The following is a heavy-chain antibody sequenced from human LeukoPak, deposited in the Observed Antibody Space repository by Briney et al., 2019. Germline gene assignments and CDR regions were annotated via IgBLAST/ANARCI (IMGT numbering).Heavy chain of an antibody. CDR3: ARDHFTVAGNLDF. CDR1: GGSFSGYY. D-gene: IGHD6-19*01. Sequence: SETLSLTCAVYGGSFSGYYWSWIRQPAGKGLEWIGRIYTSGSTNYNPSLKSRVTMSVDTSKNQFSLKLSSVTAADTAVYYCARDHFTVAGNLDFWGQGTLVTVSS. V-gene: IGHV4-4*07. J-gene: IGHJ4*02. CDR2: IYTSGST.